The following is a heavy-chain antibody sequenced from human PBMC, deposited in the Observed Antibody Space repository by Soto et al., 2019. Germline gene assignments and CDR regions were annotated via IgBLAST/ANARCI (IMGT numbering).Heavy chain of an antibody. CDR3: ARAGDYGSFYFFDY. CDR2: ITPYNGNT. V-gene: IGHV1-18*01. D-gene: IGHD3-10*01. CDR1: GYTFTNYG. J-gene: IGHJ4*02. Sequence: QVHLVQSGAEVKKPGASVKVSCKASGYTFTNYGVTWVRQAPGQGLEWMGWITPYNGNTHYAQKVQDRVTMTTDTSTSTAYMELWSLRSDDTAVYYCARAGDYGSFYFFDYWGQGTLVTVSS.